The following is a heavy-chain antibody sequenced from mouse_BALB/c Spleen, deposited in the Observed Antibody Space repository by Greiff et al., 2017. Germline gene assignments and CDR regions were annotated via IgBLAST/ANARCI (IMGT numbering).Heavy chain of an antibody. CDR3: ARGGLTTATDY. J-gene: IGHJ2*01. CDR2: ISYDGSN. Sequence: DVKLQESGPGLVKPSQSLSLTCSVTGYSITSGYYWNWIRQFPGNKLEWMGYISYDGSNNYNPSLKNRISITRDTSKNQFFLKLNSVTTEDTATYYCARGGLTTATDYWGQGTTLTVSS. D-gene: IGHD1-2*01. V-gene: IGHV3-6*02. CDR1: GYSITSGYY.